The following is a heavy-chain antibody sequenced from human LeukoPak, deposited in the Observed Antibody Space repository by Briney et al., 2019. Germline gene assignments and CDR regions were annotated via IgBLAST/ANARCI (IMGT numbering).Heavy chain of an antibody. CDR3: ARDPRIAAAGTEYYFDY. D-gene: IGHD6-13*01. Sequence: ASVKVSCKASGYTFTGYYMHWVRQAPGQGLEWMGWINPNSGGTNYAQKFQGRVTVTRDTSISTAYMELSRLRSDDTAVYYCARDPRIAAAGTEYYFDYWGQGTLVTVSS. CDR1: GYTFTGYY. J-gene: IGHJ4*02. CDR2: INPNSGGT. V-gene: IGHV1-2*02.